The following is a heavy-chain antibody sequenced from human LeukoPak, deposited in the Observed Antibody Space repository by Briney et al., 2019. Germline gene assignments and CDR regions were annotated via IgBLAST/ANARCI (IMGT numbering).Heavy chain of an antibody. CDR2: IYYSGST. D-gene: IGHD6-13*01. J-gene: IGHJ4*02. V-gene: IGHV4-59*08. CDR3: ARLSAGNDY. CDR1: GGSISSYY. Sequence: PSETPSLTCTVSGGSISSYYWSWIRQPPGKGLEWIGYIYYSGSTNYNPSLKSRVTISVDTSKNQFSLKLSSVTAADTAVYYCARLSAGNDYWGQGTLVTVSS.